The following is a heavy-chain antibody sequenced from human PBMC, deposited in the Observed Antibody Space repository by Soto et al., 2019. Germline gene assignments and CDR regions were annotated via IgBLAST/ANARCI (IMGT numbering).Heavy chain of an antibody. CDR1: GGSISSGGYY. Sequence: PSETLSLTCTVSGGSISSGGYYWSWIRQHPGKGLEWIGYIYYSGSTYYNPSLKSRVTISVDTSKNQFSLKLSSVTAAETAVYYCATFHRYCSGGRCPDYYYYGMDVWGQGTTVTVSS. D-gene: IGHD2-15*01. J-gene: IGHJ6*02. V-gene: IGHV4-31*03. CDR2: IYYSGST. CDR3: ATFHRYCSGGRCPDYYYYGMDV.